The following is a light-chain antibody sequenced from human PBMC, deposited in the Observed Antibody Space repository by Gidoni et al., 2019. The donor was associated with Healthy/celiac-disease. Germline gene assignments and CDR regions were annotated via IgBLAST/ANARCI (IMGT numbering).Light chain of an antibody. CDR2: WAS. J-gene: IGKJ5*01. V-gene: IGKV4-1*01. Sequence: DIVMTQSPDCLAVSLGERATINCKSSQSVLYSSNNKNYLAWYQQKPGQPPKLLIYWASTRESGVPDRFSGSGSGTDFTLTISSLQAEDVAVYYCQQYYSTPLITFGQGTRLEIK. CDR3: QQYYSTPLIT. CDR1: QSVLYSSNNKNY.